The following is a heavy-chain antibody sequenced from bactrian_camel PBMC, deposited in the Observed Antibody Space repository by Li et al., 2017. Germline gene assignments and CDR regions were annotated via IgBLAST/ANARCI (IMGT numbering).Heavy chain of an antibody. CDR2: IDADGGTT. J-gene: IGHJ4*01. V-gene: IGHV3S35*01. CDR3: VRDLLTD. D-gene: IGHD8*01. CDR1: GFTFSTYA. Sequence: VQLVESGGGLVQPGGSLRLSCAASGFTFSTYAMSWVRQAPGKGLESVSSIDADGGTTYYTDLVKGRFTISRDNAKNTVYLQMNSLKPDDTAVYYCVRDLLTDWGQGTQVTVSS.